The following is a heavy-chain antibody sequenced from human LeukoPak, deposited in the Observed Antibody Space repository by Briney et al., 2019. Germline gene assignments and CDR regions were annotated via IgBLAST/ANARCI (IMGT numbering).Heavy chain of an antibody. CDR1: GGSISSSNW. D-gene: IGHD3-10*01. Sequence: SETLSLTCAVSGGSISSSNWWSWVRQPPGKGPEWIGEIYHSGSTNYNPSLKSRVTISVDKSKNQFSLKLSSVTAADTAVYYCARDPHYYYGSGSFFDPWGQGTLVTVSS. V-gene: IGHV4-4*02. J-gene: IGHJ5*02. CDR2: IYHSGST. CDR3: ARDPHYYYGSGSFFDP.